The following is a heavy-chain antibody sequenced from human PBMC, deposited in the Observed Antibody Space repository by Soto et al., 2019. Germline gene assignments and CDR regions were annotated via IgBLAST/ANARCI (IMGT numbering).Heavy chain of an antibody. CDR1: GFTFSSYG. V-gene: IGHV3-30*18. Sequence: PGGSLRLSCAASGFTFSSYGMHWVRQAPGKGLEWVAVISYDGSNRYYADSVKGRFTISRDNSKNTLYLQMNSLRAEDTAVYYCAKGREMATIKSGYYYYYGMDVWGQGTTVTVSS. CDR3: AKGREMATIKSGYYYYYGMDV. D-gene: IGHD5-12*01. CDR2: ISYDGSNR. J-gene: IGHJ6*02.